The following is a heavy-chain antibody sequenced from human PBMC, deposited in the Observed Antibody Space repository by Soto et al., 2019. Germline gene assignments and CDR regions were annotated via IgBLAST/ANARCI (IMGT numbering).Heavy chain of an antibody. D-gene: IGHD6-19*01. CDR2: IVTYNGNT. J-gene: IGHJ5*02. Sequence: QVQLVQSGGELKKPGDSVKVSCKASGYTFNNFGSSWVRQAPGQGLEWVGWIVTYNGNTNSAQKFQGRLTMTTDTSTTTAYMELRSLRYDDTAVYYCARGPQSTGWRGKWFDPWGEGTLVTVSS. V-gene: IGHV1-18*01. CDR1: GYTFNNFG. CDR3: ARGPQSTGWRGKWFDP.